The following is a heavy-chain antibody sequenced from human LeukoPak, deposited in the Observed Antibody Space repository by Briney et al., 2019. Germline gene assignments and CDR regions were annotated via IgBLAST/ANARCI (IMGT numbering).Heavy chain of an antibody. CDR2: IAWNSNRE. D-gene: IGHD4-17*01. Sequence: GRSLRLSCAASGFSFDDYGMHWVRQVPGKGLESVSGIAWNSNREGYTDSVKGRFTISRDNAKNSLYLQMNSLRVEDTALYYCAKDGGGVTMTLDYWGQGTLVTVS. V-gene: IGHV3-9*01. J-gene: IGHJ4*02. CDR1: GFSFDDYG. CDR3: AKDGGGVTMTLDY.